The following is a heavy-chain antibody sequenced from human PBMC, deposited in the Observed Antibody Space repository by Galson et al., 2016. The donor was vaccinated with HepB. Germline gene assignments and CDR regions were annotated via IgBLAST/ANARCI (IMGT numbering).Heavy chain of an antibody. CDR3: ARRPTYAYFFDS. CDR1: GGSVSSSSHY. V-gene: IGHV4-39*01. Sequence: ETLSLTCTVSGGSVSSSSHYWGWIRQPPGKGLEWIGNFYYTGSTYYNPSLKSRVTISVGTSRNLVSLNLTSLTAADTAVYFCARRPTYAYFFDSWGQGTLVAVSS. J-gene: IGHJ4*02. D-gene: IGHD2/OR15-2a*01. CDR2: FYYTGST.